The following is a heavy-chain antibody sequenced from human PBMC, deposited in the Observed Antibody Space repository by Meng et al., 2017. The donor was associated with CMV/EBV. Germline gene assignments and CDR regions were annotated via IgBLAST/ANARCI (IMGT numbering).Heavy chain of an antibody. CDR3: ARDEKVRVRGVTYYYYYGMDV. V-gene: IGHV1-2*02. D-gene: IGHD3-10*01. Sequence: ASVKVSCKASGYTFTGYYMHWLRQAPGQGLEWMGWINPNSGGTNYAQKFQGRVTMTRDTSISTAYMELSRLRSDDTAVYYCARDEKVRVRGVTYYYYYGMDVWGQGTTVTVSS. J-gene: IGHJ6*02. CDR1: GYTFTGYY. CDR2: INPNSGGT.